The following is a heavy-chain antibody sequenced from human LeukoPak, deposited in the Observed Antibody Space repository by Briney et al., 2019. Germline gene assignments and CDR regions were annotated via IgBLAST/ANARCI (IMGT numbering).Heavy chain of an antibody. CDR2: ISGSGGST. J-gene: IGHJ4*02. Sequence: GSLRLSCAASGFTFSSYAMSWVRQAPGKGLEWVSAISGSGGSTYYADPVKGRFTISRDNSKNTLYLQMNSLRAEDTAVYYCAKSYYDSSGYDYFDYWGQGTLVTVSS. D-gene: IGHD3-22*01. CDR1: GFTFSSYA. V-gene: IGHV3-23*01. CDR3: AKSYYDSSGYDYFDY.